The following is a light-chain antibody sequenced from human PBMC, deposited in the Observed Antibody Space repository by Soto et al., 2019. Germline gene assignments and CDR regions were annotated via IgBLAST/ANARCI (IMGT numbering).Light chain of an antibody. Sequence: QSALTQPASVSGSPGQSIAISCNGTSSDIGTYDYVSWYQQHPGKAPKLMLFDVNHRPSGVSDRFFGSKSGNTASLTISGLQAEDEADYYCSSYTTSSSVIFGGGTKVNVL. J-gene: IGLJ2*01. V-gene: IGLV2-14*03. CDR3: SSYTTSSSVI. CDR2: DVN. CDR1: SSDIGTYDY.